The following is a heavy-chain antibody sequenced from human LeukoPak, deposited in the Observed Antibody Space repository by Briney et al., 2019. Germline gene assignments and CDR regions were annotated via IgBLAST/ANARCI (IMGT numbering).Heavy chain of an antibody. J-gene: IGHJ4*02. D-gene: IGHD2-8*02. CDR2: IYYSGTS. V-gene: IGHV4-39*07. CDR1: GGSISSSSYY. Sequence: PSETLSLTCTVSGGSISSSSYYWGWIRQPPGKGRVWIWSIYYSGTSYYTPSLKSPVTVSIDTSKKQISLQMTSGTAADTGVYSCVRDRAGYCSGGACPDLGEYWGQGTLVIVS. CDR3: VRDRAGYCSGGACPDLGEY.